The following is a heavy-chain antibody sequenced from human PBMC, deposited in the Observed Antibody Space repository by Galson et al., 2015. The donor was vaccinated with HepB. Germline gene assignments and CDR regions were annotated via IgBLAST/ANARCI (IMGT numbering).Heavy chain of an antibody. CDR2: IYPGDPDT. CDR1: GYNFISSW. Sequence: QSGAEVKKPGESLKISCQGSGYNFISSWIGWVRQIPGKGLAWMGMIYPGDPDTRYSPSFQAQVTMSVDKSIRTAYLQWSSLKASDTAMYYCARRVDFWSGYVVNDAFDMWGQGTMVTVSS. D-gene: IGHD3-3*01. J-gene: IGHJ3*02. V-gene: IGHV5-51*01. CDR3: ARRVDFWSGYVVNDAFDM.